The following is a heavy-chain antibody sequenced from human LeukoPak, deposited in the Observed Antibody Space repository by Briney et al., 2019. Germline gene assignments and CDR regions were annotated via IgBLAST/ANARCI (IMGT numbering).Heavy chain of an antibody. V-gene: IGHV1-2*02. Sequence: ASVKVSCKASGYTFTGYYMHWVRQAPGQGLEWMGWINPNSGGTNYAQKFQGRVTMTRDTSISTAYMELSRLRSDDTAVYYCARNGLRYFDWLSYYDYWGQGTLVTVSS. CDR2: INPNSGGT. D-gene: IGHD3-9*01. CDR1: GYTFTGYY. CDR3: ARNGLRYFDWLSYYDY. J-gene: IGHJ4*02.